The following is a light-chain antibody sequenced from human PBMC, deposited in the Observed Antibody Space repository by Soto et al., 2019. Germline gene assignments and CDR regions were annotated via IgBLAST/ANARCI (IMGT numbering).Light chain of an antibody. CDR3: QQYNGYSRT. Sequence: DIQMTHSPSTLSASVCDRVTITCRASQSIGSSLAWYQQKPGKAPNLLISDASSLERGVPSRFSGSGSGTEFTLTIRSLQPDDFATYYCQQYNGYSRTFGQGTKVDIK. J-gene: IGKJ1*01. V-gene: IGKV1-5*01. CDR1: QSIGSS. CDR2: DAS.